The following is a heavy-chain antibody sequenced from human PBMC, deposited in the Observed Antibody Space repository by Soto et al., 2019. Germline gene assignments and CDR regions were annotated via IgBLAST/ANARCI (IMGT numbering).Heavy chain of an antibody. D-gene: IGHD3-3*01. CDR3: ASTSTRIRFLEWLPPNYYYMDV. CDR2: INHSGST. Sequence: PSETLSLTCAVYGGSFSGYYWSWIRQPPGKGLEWIGEINHSGSTNYNPSLKSRVTISVDTSKNQFSLKLSSVTAADTAVYYCASTSTRIRFLEWLPPNYYYMDVWGKGTTVTVSS. J-gene: IGHJ6*03. CDR1: GGSFSGYY. V-gene: IGHV4-34*01.